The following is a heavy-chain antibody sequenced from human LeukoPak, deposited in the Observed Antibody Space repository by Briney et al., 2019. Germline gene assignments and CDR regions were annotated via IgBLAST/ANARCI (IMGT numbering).Heavy chain of an antibody. J-gene: IGHJ4*02. CDR1: GYTFTSYD. D-gene: IGHD3-9*01. Sequence: ASVKVSCKASGYTFTSYDINWVRQATGQGLEWMGWMNPNSGNTGYAQKFQGRVTITRNTSISTAYMELSSLRSEDTAVYYCARGYFDWYYFDYWGQGTLVTVSS. V-gene: IGHV1-8*03. CDR3: ARGYFDWYYFDY. CDR2: MNPNSGNT.